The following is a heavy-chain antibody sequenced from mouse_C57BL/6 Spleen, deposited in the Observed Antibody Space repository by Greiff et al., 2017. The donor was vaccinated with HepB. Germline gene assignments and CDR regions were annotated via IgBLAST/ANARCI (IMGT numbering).Heavy chain of an antibody. CDR2: ISDGGSYT. J-gene: IGHJ4*01. D-gene: IGHD5-1-1*01. V-gene: IGHV5-4*03. CDR3: AINTPYYAMDY. Sequence: DVMLVESGGGLVKPGGSLKLSCAASGFTFSSYAMSWVRQTPEKRLEWVATISDGGSYTYYPDNVKGRFTISRDNAKNNLYLQMSHLKSEDTAMYYCAINTPYYAMDYWGQGTSVTVSS. CDR1: GFTFSSYA.